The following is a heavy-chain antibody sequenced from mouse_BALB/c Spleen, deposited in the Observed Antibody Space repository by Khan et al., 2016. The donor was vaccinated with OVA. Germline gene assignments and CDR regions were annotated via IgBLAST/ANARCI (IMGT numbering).Heavy chain of an antibody. Sequence: EVELVESGGGLVQPGRSRKLSCAASGFTFSGFGMHWVRQAPEKGLEWVAYISSGSSTIYYADTVKGRFTISRDNPKHTLFLQMTSLRSEDTAMYFCARTGYYYFDYWGQGTTLTVSS. D-gene: IGHD1-1*01. CDR1: GFTFSGFG. CDR3: ARTGYYYFDY. V-gene: IGHV5-17*02. J-gene: IGHJ2*01. CDR2: ISSGSSTI.